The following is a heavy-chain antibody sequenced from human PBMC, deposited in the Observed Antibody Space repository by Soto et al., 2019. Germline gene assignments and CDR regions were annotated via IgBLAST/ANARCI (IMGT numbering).Heavy chain of an antibody. CDR3: ARVLYYGSGSYSPYGMDV. D-gene: IGHD3-10*01. J-gene: IGHJ6*02. CDR1: GVSFNNNG. CDR2: VSPPFRTS. Sequence: QVQLVQSGAEVKKPGSSVKVSCKTSGVSFNNNGIGWVRQAPGHGLEWMGGVSPPFRTSNYARKFQGRMSITADASTGTVNMGLSSLTSEDTAQYYCARVLYYGSGSYSPYGMDVWGQGTTVTVSS. V-gene: IGHV1-69*01.